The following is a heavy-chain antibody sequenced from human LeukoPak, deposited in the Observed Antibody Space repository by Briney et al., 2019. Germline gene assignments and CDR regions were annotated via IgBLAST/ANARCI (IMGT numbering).Heavy chain of an antibody. CDR2: IYYSGST. D-gene: IGHD3-10*01. CDR3: ARIRITMVRGVSWFDP. J-gene: IGHJ5*02. V-gene: IGHV4-59*01. Sequence: SETLSLTCTVSSGSISSYYWSWIRPPPGKGLEWIGYIYYSGSTNFNPSLKSRVTISVDTSKNQFSLKLSSVTAADTAVYYCARIRITMVRGVSWFDPWGQGTLVTVSS. CDR1: SGSISSYY.